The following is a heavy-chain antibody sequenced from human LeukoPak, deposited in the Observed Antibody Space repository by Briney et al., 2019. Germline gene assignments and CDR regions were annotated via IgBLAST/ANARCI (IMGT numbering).Heavy chain of an antibody. V-gene: IGHV3-74*01. D-gene: IGHD1-26*01. CDR3: ARDLHWGASDY. Sequence: PGGSLRLSCAASGFTFTSHWMHWVRQVPGKGLVWVSRISKDGSDSFYADSVKDRLTISRDNARNTVELQMNSLRPEDTAVYYCARDLHWGASDYWGQGTLVTVSS. CDR1: GFTFTSHW. J-gene: IGHJ4*02. CDR2: ISKDGSDS.